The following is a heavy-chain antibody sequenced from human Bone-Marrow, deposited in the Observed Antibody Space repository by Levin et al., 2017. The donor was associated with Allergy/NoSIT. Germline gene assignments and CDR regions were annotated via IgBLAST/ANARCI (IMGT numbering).Heavy chain of an antibody. J-gene: IGHJ5*02. V-gene: IGHV4-59*08. Sequence: PSETLSLTCSLSGGSIGNSYWSWIRLSPGKGLEWIGYINYYGRTVYNPSLQSRVTISVDTSKNQFSLTLRSVTAADTAVYYCAKRSGSGSYTWFDPWGQGILVTVSS. CDR3: AKRSGSGSYTWFDP. CDR1: GGSIGNSY. CDR2: INYYGRT. D-gene: IGHD3-10*01.